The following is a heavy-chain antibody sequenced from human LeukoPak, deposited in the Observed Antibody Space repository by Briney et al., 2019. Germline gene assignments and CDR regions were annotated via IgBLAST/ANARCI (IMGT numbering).Heavy chain of an antibody. CDR2: IIPIFGTA. J-gene: IGHJ6*03. CDR3: ARDEKGSSSWFTYYYYMDV. CDR1: GYTFTSYG. Sequence: SVKVSCKASGYTFTSYGISWVRQAPGQGLEWMGKIIPIFGTANSAHKFEGRGPITTDESTGAAYMELSSLRSEDTAVYYCARDEKGSSSWFTYYYYMDVWGKGTTVTVSS. V-gene: IGHV1-69*05. D-gene: IGHD6-13*01.